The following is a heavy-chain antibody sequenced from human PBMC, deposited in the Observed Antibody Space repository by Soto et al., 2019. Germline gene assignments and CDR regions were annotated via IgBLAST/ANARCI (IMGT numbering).Heavy chain of an antibody. CDR1: CYTFTSYG. CDR2: ISAYNGNT. CDR3: AREGGVFGVFGDIYGKDG. J-gene: IGHJ6*02. Sequence: SCKVSCKASCYTFTSYGIIWVRQAPGQGLEWMGWISAYNGNTNYAQKLQGRVTMTTDTSTSTAYMELRSLRSDDTAVYYCAREGGVFGVFGDIYGKDGWGQGTTGTVSS. V-gene: IGHV1-18*01. D-gene: IGHD3-3*01.